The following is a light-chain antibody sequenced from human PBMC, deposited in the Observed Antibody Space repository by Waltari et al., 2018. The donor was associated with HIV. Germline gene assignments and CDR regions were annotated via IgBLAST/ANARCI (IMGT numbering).Light chain of an antibody. Sequence: QLTQSPSSLSASLGDKVPITCRASQNIKTLLNWYQMTPGKAPRLLIYGVSGLPAGVPSRFTGGGSGSDFTLTINNLQPEDFASYFCQQTYSVSITFGPGTRVEI. V-gene: IGKV1-39*01. J-gene: IGKJ5*01. CDR1: QNIKTL. CDR2: GVS. CDR3: QQTYSVSIT.